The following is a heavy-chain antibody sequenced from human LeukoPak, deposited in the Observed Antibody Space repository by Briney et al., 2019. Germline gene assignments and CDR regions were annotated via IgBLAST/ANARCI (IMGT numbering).Heavy chain of an antibody. J-gene: IGHJ4*02. D-gene: IGHD5-12*01. CDR1: GGSFSGYY. CDR3: AREGVDFDY. Sequence: SETLSLTCAVYGGSFSGYYWSWIRKPPGKGLEWIGEINHSGSTNYNPSLKSRVTISVDTSKNQFSLKLSSVTAADTAVYYCAREGVDFDYWGQGTLVTVSS. CDR2: INHSGST. V-gene: IGHV4-34*01.